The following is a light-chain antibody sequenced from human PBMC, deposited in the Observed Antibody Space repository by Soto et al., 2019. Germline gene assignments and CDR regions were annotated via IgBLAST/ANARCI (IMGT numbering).Light chain of an antibody. CDR1: NRDIGAYNL. CDR2: EVR. J-gene: IGLJ6*01. CDR3: SSYTKTSNLL. V-gene: IGLV2-14*01. Sequence: QSVLTQPASVSGSLGQSITISCTGSNRDIGAYNLVSWYQQYPDTAPKLIIYEVRNRPSGVSYRFTGSRSGNTASLTISALQADDESTFYCSSYTKTSNLLYGGGTKATV.